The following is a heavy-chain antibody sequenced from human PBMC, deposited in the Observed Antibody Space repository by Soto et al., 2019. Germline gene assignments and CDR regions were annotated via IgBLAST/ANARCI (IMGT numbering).Heavy chain of an antibody. V-gene: IGHV1-18*04. CDR2: LRPYNGNT. CDR3: ATTTVTSHFDH. Sequence: QVQLVQSGTELKKPGASVKVSCRASGYSFIAYGLSWVRQAPGQGLEWMGWLRPYNGNTNYAEKFQGRVTMTTDTSTSTAYMDLRNLRSDDTALYYCATTTVTSHFDHWGQGTLVTVSS. D-gene: IGHD4-17*01. J-gene: IGHJ4*01. CDR1: GYSFIAYG.